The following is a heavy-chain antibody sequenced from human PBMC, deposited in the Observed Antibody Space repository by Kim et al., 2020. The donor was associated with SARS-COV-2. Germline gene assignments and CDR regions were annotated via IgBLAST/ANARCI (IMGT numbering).Heavy chain of an antibody. D-gene: IGHD1-7*01. Sequence: GGSLRLSCAASGFSFQDYAMHWVRLVPGKGLEWVSGISWKGGSIGYADSVMGRFTVSRENAKNTLFLQMSSLRPEDTAFYYCTKDRDTQGNYRGRYFDSWGRGTLVTVSS. CDR1: GFSFQDYA. CDR3: TKDRDTQGNYRGRYFDS. J-gene: IGHJ4*02. CDR2: ISWKGGSI. V-gene: IGHV3-9*01.